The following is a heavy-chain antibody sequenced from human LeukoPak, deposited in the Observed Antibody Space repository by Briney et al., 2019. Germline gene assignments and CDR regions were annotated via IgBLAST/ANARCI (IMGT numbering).Heavy chain of an antibody. CDR1: GFTFSSFE. CDR3: AKITSGGVKGYYFDD. Sequence: GGSLRLSCAASGFTFSSFEMNWVRQAPGKGLEWVSYFSSSGSPKYYADSVRGRFTISRDNAKNSLYLQMNSLRAEDTAVYYCAKITSGGVKGYYFDDWGQGTLVTVSS. V-gene: IGHV3-48*03. J-gene: IGHJ4*02. D-gene: IGHD3-16*01. CDR2: FSSSGSPK.